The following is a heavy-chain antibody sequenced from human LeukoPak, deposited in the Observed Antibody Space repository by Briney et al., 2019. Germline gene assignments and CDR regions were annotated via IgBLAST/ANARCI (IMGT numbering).Heavy chain of an antibody. J-gene: IGHJ5*02. D-gene: IGHD5-12*01. CDR1: GYTFTSYD. V-gene: IGHV1-8*01. CDR3: ARGSGYSGYYNWFDP. CDR2: MNPNSGNT. Sequence: ASVKVSCKASGYTFTSYDINWVRQATGQGLEWMGWMNPNSGNTGYAQKFQGRVTMTRNTSISTAYMELSSLRSEDTAVYYCARGSGYSGYYNWFDPWGRGTLVTVSS.